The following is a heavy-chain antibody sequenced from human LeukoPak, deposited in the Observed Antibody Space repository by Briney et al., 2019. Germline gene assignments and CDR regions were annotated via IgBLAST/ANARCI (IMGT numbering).Heavy chain of an antibody. CDR2: IYYDGST. D-gene: IGHD1-26*01. CDR1: GGSINSSTFC. CDR3: ARRSDSGSDDGEDYFDY. Sequence: KTSETLSLTCTVSGGSINSSTFCWGWIRQPPGKGLEWIGSIYYDGSTYYNPSLKSRVTISVYTSKNQFSLKLTSVTAADTAVYFCARRSDSGSDDGEDYFDYWGQGTLVTVSS. J-gene: IGHJ4*02. V-gene: IGHV4-39*01.